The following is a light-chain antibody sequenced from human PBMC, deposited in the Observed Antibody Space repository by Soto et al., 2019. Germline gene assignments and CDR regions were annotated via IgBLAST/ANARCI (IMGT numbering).Light chain of an antibody. CDR2: INS. J-gene: IGLJ2*01. CDR3: ATWDDSLNGVA. V-gene: IGLV1-44*01. Sequence: QSVLTQPPSASGTPGQRVSISCSGSSSNIGRNNVNWYQQLPGTAPKLLIFINSHRPSGVPDRFSGSKSGTSASLAISGLQSEDEADYYCATWDDSLNGVAFGGGTKLTVL. CDR1: SSNIGRNN.